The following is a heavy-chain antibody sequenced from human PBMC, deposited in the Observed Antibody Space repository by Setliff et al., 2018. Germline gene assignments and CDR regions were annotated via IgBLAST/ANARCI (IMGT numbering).Heavy chain of an antibody. Sequence: SETLSLTCAVYGGSFSGYYWSWIRQPPGKGLEWIGEINHSGSTNYNPSLKSRVTISMDTSKNQFSLKLSSVTAADTAVYYCASLGMTTMMDWYFDLWGRGTLVTVSS. CDR2: INHSGST. CDR3: ASLGMTTMMDWYFDL. D-gene: IGHD4-4*01. CDR1: GGSFSGYY. J-gene: IGHJ2*01. V-gene: IGHV4-34*01.